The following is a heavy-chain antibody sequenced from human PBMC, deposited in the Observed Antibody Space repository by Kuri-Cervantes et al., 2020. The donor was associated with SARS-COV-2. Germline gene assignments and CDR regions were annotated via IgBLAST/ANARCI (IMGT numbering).Heavy chain of an antibody. Sequence: LSLTCAASGFTFSSYAIHWVRQAPGKGLEWVAVISYDGSNKYYADSVKGRFTISRDNSKNTLYLQMNSLRAEYTAVYYCARGWDAFDIWGQGTMVTVSS. V-gene: IGHV3-30-3*01. J-gene: IGHJ3*02. CDR3: ARGWDAFDI. D-gene: IGHD5-24*01. CDR1: GFTFSSYA. CDR2: ISYDGSNK.